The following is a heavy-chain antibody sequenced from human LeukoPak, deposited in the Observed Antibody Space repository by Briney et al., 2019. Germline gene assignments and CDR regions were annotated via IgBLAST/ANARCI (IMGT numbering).Heavy chain of an antibody. V-gene: IGHV4-30-2*03. J-gene: IGHJ4*02. CDR1: GGSISSGGYS. CDR2: IYYSGST. D-gene: IGHD6-13*01. Sequence: PSETLSLTCAVSGGSISSGGYSWSWIRQPPGKGLEWIGSIYYSGSTYYNPSLKGRVMISVDTSKNQFSLSSVTAADTAVYYCARHSRGPAAGPAFDYWGQGTLVTVSS. CDR3: ARHSRGPAAGPAFDY.